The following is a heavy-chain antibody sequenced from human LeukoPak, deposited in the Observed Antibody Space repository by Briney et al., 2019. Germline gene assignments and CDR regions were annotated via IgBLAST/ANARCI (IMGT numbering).Heavy chain of an antibody. J-gene: IGHJ4*02. D-gene: IGHD6-13*01. CDR2: ISAYNGNT. CDR3: AREGGAAAFYFDY. Sequence: ASVKVSCKASGYTFTDYYIHWVRQAPGQGLEWMGWISAYNGNTDYAQNFQGRVTMTTDTSTSTAYMELRNLRSDDTAVYYCAREGGAAAFYFDYWGQGMLVTVSS. V-gene: IGHV1-18*04. CDR1: GYTFTDYY.